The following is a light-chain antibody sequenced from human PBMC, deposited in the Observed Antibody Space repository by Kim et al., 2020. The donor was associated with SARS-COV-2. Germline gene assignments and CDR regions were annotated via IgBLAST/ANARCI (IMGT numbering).Light chain of an antibody. CDR3: QQYNNWPPMYT. J-gene: IGKJ2*01. V-gene: IGKV3-15*01. CDR1: QSVSSK. Sequence: EIVMTQSPATLSVSPGERATLSCRASQSVSSKLAWYQQKPGQAPRLLIYGASMRATGIPARFSGSGSGTEFTLTISSLQSEDFAVYYCQQYNNWPPMYTFGQGTKLEI. CDR2: GAS.